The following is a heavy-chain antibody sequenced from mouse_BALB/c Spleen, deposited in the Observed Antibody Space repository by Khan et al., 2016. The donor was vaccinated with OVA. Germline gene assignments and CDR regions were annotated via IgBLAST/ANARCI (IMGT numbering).Heavy chain of an antibody. J-gene: IGHJ4*01. V-gene: IGHV2-3*01. CDR1: GFSLTTYG. CDR2: IWGDGNT. Sequence: QVQLKESGPGLVAPSQSLSITCTVSGFSLTTYGVSWIRQPPGKGLEWLGVIWGDGNTNYHSVLKSRLSISKANSKSQVFLKLISLQTDDTATYYCAGYAASYYAVDYWGQGTSVTVSS. CDR3: AGYAASYYAVDY.